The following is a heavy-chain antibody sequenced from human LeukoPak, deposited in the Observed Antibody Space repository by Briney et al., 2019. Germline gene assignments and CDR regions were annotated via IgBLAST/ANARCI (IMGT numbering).Heavy chain of an antibody. Sequence: GGSLRLSCAASGFTFSSYSMNWVRQAPGKGLEWVSSISSSSYIYYADSVKGRFTISRDNAKNSLYLQMNSLRAEDTAVYYCARVTFGGVIVDYWGQGTLVTVSS. D-gene: IGHD3-16*02. CDR1: GFTFSSYS. CDR3: ARVTFGGVIVDY. J-gene: IGHJ4*02. V-gene: IGHV3-21*01. CDR2: ISSSSYI.